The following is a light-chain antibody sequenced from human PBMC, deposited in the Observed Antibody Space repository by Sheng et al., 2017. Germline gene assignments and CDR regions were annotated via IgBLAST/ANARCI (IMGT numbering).Light chain of an antibody. CDR2: DAS. J-gene: IGKJ1*01. CDR3: QQSYSALWT. V-gene: IGKV1-39*01. Sequence: DIQMTQSPSSLSASVGDRVTITCRASQSISTYLNWYHQKSGKAPKLLIYDASSLQSGVPSRFSGSGSGTDFTLTISSLQPEDFATYYCQQSYSALWTFGQGTKVEIK. CDR1: QSISTY.